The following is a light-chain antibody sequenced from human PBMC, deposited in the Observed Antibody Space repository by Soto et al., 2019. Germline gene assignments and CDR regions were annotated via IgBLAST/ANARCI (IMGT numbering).Light chain of an antibody. CDR1: SSDVGGYDY. Sequence: QSVLTQPASVSGSPGQSIAISCTGTSSDVGGYDYVSWYQQLPGKAPKLMIYDVNNRPSGASNRFSGSKSGNTASLTISGLQAEDEADYYCSSYTSSGTHVFGTGTRSPS. CDR3: SSYTSSGTHV. J-gene: IGLJ1*01. V-gene: IGLV2-14*03. CDR2: DVN.